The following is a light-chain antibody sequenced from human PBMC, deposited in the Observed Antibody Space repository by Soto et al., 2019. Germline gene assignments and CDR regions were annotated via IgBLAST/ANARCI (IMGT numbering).Light chain of an antibody. CDR2: AAS. CDR1: QSISSY. CDR3: QHSYSTSWT. V-gene: IGKV1-39*01. Sequence: DIQITQSPSSLSASVVDRVTITCRARQSISSYLHWSQQKPGKAPKLLIYAASSLQSGVPSRFSGSGSGTDFTLTISSLQPEDFASYYCQHSYSTSWTFGQGTKVDIK. J-gene: IGKJ1*01.